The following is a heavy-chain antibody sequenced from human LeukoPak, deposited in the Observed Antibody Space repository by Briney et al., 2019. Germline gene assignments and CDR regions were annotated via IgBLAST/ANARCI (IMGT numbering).Heavy chain of an antibody. Sequence: PGGSLRLSCAASGFTFSSYGMHWVRQAPGKGLEWVAVISYDGSNKYYADSVKGRFTISRDNSKNTLYLQMNSLRAEDTAVYYCAKDETRRASSGWLRVYYWSQGTLVTVSS. CDR1: GFTFSSYG. D-gene: IGHD6-19*01. CDR3: AKDETRRASSGWLRVYY. J-gene: IGHJ4*02. CDR2: ISYDGSNK. V-gene: IGHV3-30*18.